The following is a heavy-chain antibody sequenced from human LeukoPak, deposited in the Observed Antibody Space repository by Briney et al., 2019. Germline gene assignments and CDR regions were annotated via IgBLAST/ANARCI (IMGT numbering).Heavy chain of an antibody. V-gene: IGHV3-30*18. Sequence: PGGSLRLSCAASGFTFSSYGMHWVRQAPGKGLEWVAVISYDGSNKYYADSVKGRFTISRDNSRNTLYLQMNSLRAEDTAVYYCAKGLRYFDWLFHDLGYWGQGTLVTVSS. CDR1: GFTFSSYG. CDR3: AKGLRYFDWLFHDLGY. CDR2: ISYDGSNK. J-gene: IGHJ4*02. D-gene: IGHD3-9*01.